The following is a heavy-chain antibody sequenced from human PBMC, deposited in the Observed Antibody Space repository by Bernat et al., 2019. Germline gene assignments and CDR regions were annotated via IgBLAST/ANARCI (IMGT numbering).Heavy chain of an antibody. D-gene: IGHD2-15*01. CDR2: INHSGST. CDR1: GGSFSGYY. Sequence: QVQLQQWGAGLLKPSETLSLTCAVYGGSFSGYYWSWIRQPPGKGLEWIGEINHSGSTNYNPSLKSRVTISVDTSKNQFSLKLRSVTAADTAVYYCARGGIVVVVAAANWYFDLWGRGTLVTVSS. J-gene: IGHJ2*01. V-gene: IGHV4-34*01. CDR3: ARGGIVVVVAAANWYFDL.